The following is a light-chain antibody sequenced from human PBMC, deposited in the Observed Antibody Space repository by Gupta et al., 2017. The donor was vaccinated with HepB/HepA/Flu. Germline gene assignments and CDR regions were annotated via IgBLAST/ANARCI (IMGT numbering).Light chain of an antibody. V-gene: IGKV3-11*01. CDR1: QSVSTY. CDR3: QHRNNWPGT. CDR2: VAS. Sequence: EIVLTQSPATLSLSPGERATLSCRASQSVSTYLAWYQQKPGQAPRLLIYVASNRATGIPARLGGSGSGKDFTSTVRSLEPEDFAIYYCQHRNNWPGTFGQGTKVEIK. J-gene: IGKJ1*01.